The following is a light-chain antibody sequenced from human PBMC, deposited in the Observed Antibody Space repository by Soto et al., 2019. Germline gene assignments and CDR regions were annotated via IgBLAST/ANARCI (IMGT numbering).Light chain of an antibody. V-gene: IGLV2-23*02. J-gene: IGLJ2*01. CDR3: CSFARSTNTV. Sequence: QSALTQPASVSGSPGQSITISCTGTSSDVGSYNLVSWYQQHPGKAPKLITYEVIKRPSGVSSRFSGSKSGNTASLTISGLQAEDEADYYCCSFARSTNTVIGGGTKLTVL. CDR2: EVI. CDR1: SSDVGSYNL.